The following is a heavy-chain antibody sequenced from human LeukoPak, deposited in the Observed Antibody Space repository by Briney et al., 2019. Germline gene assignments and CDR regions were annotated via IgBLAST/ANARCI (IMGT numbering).Heavy chain of an antibody. CDR2: LSFSSNTI. Sequence: PGGSLRLSCAASGFTFICYEMNLVREAPAKGRERGSYLSFSSNTIYYADSVKGRFTISRDNAKNSLYLQMNSLRAEDTAVYYCARGGIAAAGIVSYYYYYYMDVWGKGTTVTVSS. V-gene: IGHV3-48*03. D-gene: IGHD6-13*01. J-gene: IGHJ6*03. CDR3: ARGGIAAAGIVSYYYYYYMDV. CDR1: GFTFICYE.